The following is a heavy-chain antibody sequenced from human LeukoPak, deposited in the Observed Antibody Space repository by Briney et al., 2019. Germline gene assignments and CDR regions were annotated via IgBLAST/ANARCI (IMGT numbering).Heavy chain of an antibody. CDR3: ARTRGCSSTSCYRGDYYYYYYMDV. V-gene: IGHV1-18*01. J-gene: IGHJ6*03. Sequence: ASVKVSCKASGYTFTSYGISWVRQAPGQGLEWMGWISAYNGNTNYAQKLQGRVTITADKSTSTAYMELSSLRSEDTAVYYCARTRGCSSTSCYRGDYYYYYYMDVWGKGTTVTVSS. CDR2: ISAYNGNT. D-gene: IGHD2-2*02. CDR1: GYTFTSYG.